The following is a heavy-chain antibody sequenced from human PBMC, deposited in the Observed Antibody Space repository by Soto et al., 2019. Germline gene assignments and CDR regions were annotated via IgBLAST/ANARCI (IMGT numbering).Heavy chain of an antibody. CDR2: ISYDGSNK. CDR1: KVKSGGYG. V-gene: IGHV3-30*18. Sequence: HSSTVSKVKSGGYGVRRILKKTGKGLEWVAVISYDGSNKYYADSVKGRFTISRDNSKNTLYLQMNSLRAEDTAVYYCAKDRGWNYRLYLDFWGHGTLVTVSS. J-gene: IGHJ4*01. D-gene: IGHD1-7*01. CDR3: AKDRGWNYRLYLDF.